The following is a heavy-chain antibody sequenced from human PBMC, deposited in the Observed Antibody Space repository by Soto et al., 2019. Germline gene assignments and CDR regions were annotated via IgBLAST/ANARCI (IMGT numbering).Heavy chain of an antibody. CDR3: ARHGDPYDAFDI. D-gene: IGHD4-17*01. V-gene: IGHV1-3*01. CDR2: INAGNGNT. CDR1: GYTFTSYA. Sequence: ASVKVSCKASGYTFTSYAIHWVRQAPGQRLEWMGWINAGNGNTKYSQKFQGRVTITRDTSASTAYMELSSLRSEDTAVYYCARHGDPYDAFDIWGQGTMVTV. J-gene: IGHJ3*02.